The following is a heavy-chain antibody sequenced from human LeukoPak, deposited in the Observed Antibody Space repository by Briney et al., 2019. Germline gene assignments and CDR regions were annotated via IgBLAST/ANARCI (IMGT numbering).Heavy chain of an antibody. CDR3: ARAGTPGITIFGVVSI. V-gene: IGHV3-30*04. Sequence: GGSLRLSCAASGFTFSSYAMHWVRQAPGKGLEWVAVISYDGSNKYYADSVKGRFTISRDNSKNTLYLQMNSLRAEDTAVYYCARAGTPGITIFGVVSIWGQGTLVTVSS. J-gene: IGHJ4*02. CDR2: ISYDGSNK. CDR1: GFTFSSYA. D-gene: IGHD3-3*01.